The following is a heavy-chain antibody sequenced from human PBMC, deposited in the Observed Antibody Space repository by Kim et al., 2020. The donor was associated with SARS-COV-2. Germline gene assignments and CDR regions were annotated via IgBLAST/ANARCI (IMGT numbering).Heavy chain of an antibody. CDR3: AREPDI. CDR2: ININTGNP. J-gene: IGHJ3*02. V-gene: IGHV7-4-1*02. CDR1: GYTFTDYA. Sequence: ASVKVSCKASGYTFTDYAINWVRQAPGQGLEWMGWININTGNPTYAQGFTGRFVFSLDTSVTTAYLQISSLKAEDTAVYYCAREPDIWGQGTMVTVSS.